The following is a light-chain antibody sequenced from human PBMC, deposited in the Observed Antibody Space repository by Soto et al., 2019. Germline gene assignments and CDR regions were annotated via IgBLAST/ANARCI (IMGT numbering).Light chain of an antibody. CDR1: QSISSTY. J-gene: IGKJ4*01. Sequence: IVLTQSPGTLSLSPGERATLSCRASQSISSTYLAWYQHKPGQAPRLLMYGASSRATGIPDRFSGSGSGTDFTITISRLEPEDVAVYYCQQYGRWTFGGGTKVEIK. CDR2: GAS. V-gene: IGKV3-20*01. CDR3: QQYGRWT.